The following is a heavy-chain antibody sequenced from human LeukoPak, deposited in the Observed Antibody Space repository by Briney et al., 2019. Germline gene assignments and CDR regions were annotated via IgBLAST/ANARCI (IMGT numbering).Heavy chain of an antibody. CDR3: ARVDFWSGY. CDR1: GFTFSSYS. V-gene: IGHV3-21*01. D-gene: IGHD3-3*01. Sequence: GGSLRLSCAASGFTFSSYSMNWVRQAPGKGLEGVSSISSGSSYIYYADSVNGRFTISRDNAKNSLYLQMNSLRAEDTAVYYCARVDFWSGYWGQGTLVTVSS. J-gene: IGHJ4*02. CDR2: ISSGSSYI.